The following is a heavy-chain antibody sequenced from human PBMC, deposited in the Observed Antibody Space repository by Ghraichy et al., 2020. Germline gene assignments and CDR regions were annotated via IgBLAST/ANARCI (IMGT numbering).Heavy chain of an antibody. Sequence: GGSLRLSCAASGFTFSSYDMHWVRQATGKGLEWVSAIGTAGDTYYPGSVKGRFTISRENAKNSLYLQMNSLRAGDTAVYYCARGSRGVITSYWGQGTLVTVSS. J-gene: IGHJ4*02. CDR2: IGTAGDT. CDR3: ARGSRGVITSY. V-gene: IGHV3-13*01. D-gene: IGHD3-22*01. CDR1: GFTFSSYD.